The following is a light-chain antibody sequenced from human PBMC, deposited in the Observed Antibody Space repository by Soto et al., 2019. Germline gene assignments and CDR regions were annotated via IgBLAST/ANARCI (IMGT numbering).Light chain of an antibody. Sequence: EIVMTQSPATLSVSPGERATLSCRASQSIGSTLAWYQQKPGQTPRLLIYDASTRATGIPARFSGIGSGTKFTLIISSLQSEDFAVYYCQHYKTWPLSFGGGTKVDIK. J-gene: IGKJ4*01. CDR3: QHYKTWPLS. CDR2: DAS. CDR1: QSIGST. V-gene: IGKV3-15*01.